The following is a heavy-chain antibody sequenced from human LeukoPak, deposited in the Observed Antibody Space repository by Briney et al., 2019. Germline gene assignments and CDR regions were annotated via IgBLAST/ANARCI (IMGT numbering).Heavy chain of an antibody. J-gene: IGHJ4*02. D-gene: IGHD3-22*01. CDR1: GGSFSGYY. V-gene: IGHV4-34*01. Sequence: SETLSLTCAVYGGSFSGYYWSWIRQPPGKGLEWIGEINHSGSTNYNPSLKSRVTISVDKSKNQFSLKLSSVTAADTAVYYCASAVIDSSGYYIDDWGQGTLVTVSS. CDR3: ASAVIDSSGYYIDD. CDR2: INHSGST.